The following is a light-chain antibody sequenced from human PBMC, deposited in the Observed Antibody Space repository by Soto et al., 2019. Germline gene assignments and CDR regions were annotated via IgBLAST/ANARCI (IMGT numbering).Light chain of an antibody. CDR1: QGIRSY. V-gene: IGKV1-9*01. J-gene: IGKJ3*01. Sequence: DVQLTQSPSFLSASVGDRVTVTCRAGQGIRSYLAWYQQKPGKAPKLLIYGASTLQSGVPSRFSGSGSGTEFTLTISSLQPEDFATYYCQQLNAYPTFGPGTKVEIK. CDR2: GAS. CDR3: QQLNAYPT.